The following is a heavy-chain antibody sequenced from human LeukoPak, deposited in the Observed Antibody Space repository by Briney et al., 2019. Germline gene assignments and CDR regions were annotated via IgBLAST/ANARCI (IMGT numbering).Heavy chain of an antibody. CDR3: ARSHCSGGSCHLDY. CDR2: IYNSGST. D-gene: IGHD2-15*01. CDR1: GDSSSYYF. V-gene: IGHV4-59*01. J-gene: IGHJ4*02. Sequence: PSETLSLSCTVSGDSSSYYFWSWIRQPPGKGLEWIGYIYNSGSTNYNPSLKSRVTISVDMSKNQLSLRLTSVTAADTAVYYCARSHCSGGSCHLDYWGQGTLVTVSS.